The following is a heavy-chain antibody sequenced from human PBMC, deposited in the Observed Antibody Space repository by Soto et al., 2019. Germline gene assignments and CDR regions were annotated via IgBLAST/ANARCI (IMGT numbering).Heavy chain of an antibody. J-gene: IGHJ4*02. CDR1: GFTFSSYA. CDR3: ARDAEWLLAFDS. Sequence: QVQLVESGGGVVQPGKSLSLSCAASGFTFSSYAMQWVRQAPGKGLEWVAIISYDGSNKYYADSVQGRFTISRDNSKNTLYLQMNSLRADDTAVYYSARDAEWLLAFDSWGQGTLVTVSS. CDR2: ISYDGSNK. V-gene: IGHV3-30-3*01. D-gene: IGHD3-3*01.